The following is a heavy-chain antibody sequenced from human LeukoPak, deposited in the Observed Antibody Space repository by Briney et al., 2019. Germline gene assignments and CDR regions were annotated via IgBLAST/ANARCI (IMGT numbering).Heavy chain of an antibody. CDR2: INPNSGGT. J-gene: IGHJ3*02. V-gene: IGHV1-2*02. Sequence: GASVKVSCKASGYTFTGYYMHWVRQAPGQGLEWMGWINPNSGGTNYAQKFQGRVTMTRDTSISTAYMELSRLRSDDTAVYYCARALLPTYGSSGYSRDLGIWGQGTMVTVSS. D-gene: IGHD3-22*01. CDR3: ARALLPTYGSSGYSRDLGI. CDR1: GYTFTGYY.